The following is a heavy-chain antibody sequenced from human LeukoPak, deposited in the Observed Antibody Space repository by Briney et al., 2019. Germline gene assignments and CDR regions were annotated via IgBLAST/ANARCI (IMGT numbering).Heavy chain of an antibody. D-gene: IGHD5-12*01. CDR1: GFTFSAYS. CDR2: IGSSGTTI. J-gene: IGHJ4*02. Sequence: PGGSLRLSCAVSGFTFSAYSMDWVRQAPGKGLEWVSYIGSSGTTIYYADFVKGRFTISRDNARNSLYLQMNSLRVEDTAVYYCARGPSGYHNTGGQGTLVTISS. V-gene: IGHV3-48*04. CDR3: ARGPSGYHNT.